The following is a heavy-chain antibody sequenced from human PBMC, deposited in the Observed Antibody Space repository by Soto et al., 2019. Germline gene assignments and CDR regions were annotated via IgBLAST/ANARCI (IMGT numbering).Heavy chain of an antibody. Sequence: ASVKVSCKASGGTFSSYTISWVRQAPGQGLEWMGWISAYNGNTNYAQKLQGRVTMTTDTSTSTAYMELRSLRSDDTAVYYCARAGFVVVVAATHDVFDIWGKGTMATVS. CDR2: ISAYNGNT. V-gene: IGHV1-18*01. CDR3: ARAGFVVVVAATHDVFDI. D-gene: IGHD2-15*01. J-gene: IGHJ3*02. CDR1: GGTFSSYT.